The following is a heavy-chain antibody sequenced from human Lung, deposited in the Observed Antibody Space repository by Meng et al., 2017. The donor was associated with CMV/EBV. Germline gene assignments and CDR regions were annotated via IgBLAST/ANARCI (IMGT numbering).Heavy chain of an antibody. Sequence: SXTLSLTCNVSGGSISSYYWSWIRQPPGKGLEWIGYIDYSGSTNYNPSLKSRVTISVDTSRNQFSLKLCSVTAADAAVYYCARDGSLVRLDVWGQGTTVTVSS. J-gene: IGHJ6*02. V-gene: IGHV4-59*01. CDR3: ARDGSLVRLDV. CDR2: IDYSGST. D-gene: IGHD1-26*01. CDR1: GGSISSYY.